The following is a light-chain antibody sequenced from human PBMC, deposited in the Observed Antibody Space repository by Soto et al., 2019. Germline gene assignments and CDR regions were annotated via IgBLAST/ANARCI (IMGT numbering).Light chain of an antibody. Sequence: EVVLTQSPGSLSLSPGDRATLSCRASQSLVNTYVAWYQQKAGQAPRLLIFDASTRATGIPDRFSGSGSGTDFTLSISRLEPEDFAVYYYRSYGSSRTFGHGTKV. CDR2: DAS. CDR1: QSLVNTY. V-gene: IGKV3-20*01. CDR3: RSYGSSRT. J-gene: IGKJ1*01.